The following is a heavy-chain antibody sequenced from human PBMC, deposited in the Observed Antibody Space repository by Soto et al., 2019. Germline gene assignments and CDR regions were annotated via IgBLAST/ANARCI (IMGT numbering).Heavy chain of an antibody. D-gene: IGHD2-15*01. J-gene: IGHJ6*02. CDR3: ASEYCSGGRCYYYGMDV. V-gene: IGHV3-33*01. Sequence: QEQLVESGGGVVQPGRSLRLSCAASGFTFSSYGMHWVRQAPGKGLEWVAVIWYDGSNKYYADSVKGRFTISRDNSKNTLYLQMNSLRAEDTAVYYCASEYCSGGRCYYYGMDVWGQGTTVTVSS. CDR1: GFTFSSYG. CDR2: IWYDGSNK.